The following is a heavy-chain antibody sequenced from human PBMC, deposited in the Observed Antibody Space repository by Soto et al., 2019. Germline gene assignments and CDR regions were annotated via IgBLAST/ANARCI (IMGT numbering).Heavy chain of an antibody. D-gene: IGHD4-17*01. CDR1: GGSISSSSYY. CDR3: ARHVTTSLWWFDP. V-gene: IGHV4-39*01. CDR2: IYYSGST. Sequence: TSETLSLTCTVSGGSISSSSYYWGWIRQPPGKGLEWIGSIYYSGSTYYNPSLKSRVTISVDTSKNQFSLKLSSVTAADTAVYYCARHVTTSLWWFDPWGQGTLVTVSS. J-gene: IGHJ5*02.